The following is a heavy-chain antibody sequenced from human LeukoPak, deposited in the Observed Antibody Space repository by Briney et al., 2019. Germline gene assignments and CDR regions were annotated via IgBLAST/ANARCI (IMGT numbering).Heavy chain of an antibody. CDR1: GYTFTRYG. V-gene: IGHV1-18*01. J-gene: IGHJ4*02. Sequence: ASVKVSCKASGYTFTRYGISWVRQAPGQGLDWMGWISAYNGNTNYPQKLQGRVTMTTDTSTNPAYMELRSLRSDVTAVYYCARGSGVVGATETFDYWGQGTLVTVSS. CDR2: ISAYNGNT. D-gene: IGHD1-26*01. CDR3: ARGSGVVGATETFDY.